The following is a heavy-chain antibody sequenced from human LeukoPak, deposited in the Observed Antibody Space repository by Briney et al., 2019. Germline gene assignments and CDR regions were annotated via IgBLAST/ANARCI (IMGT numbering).Heavy chain of an antibody. CDR3: ASGYSSGWYVY. Sequence: PGGSLRLSCAASGFTFSSYAMSRVRQAPGKGLEWVSAISGSGGSTYYADSVKGRFTISRDNSKNTLYLQMNSLRAEDTAVYYCASGYSSGWYVYWGQGTLVTVSS. D-gene: IGHD6-19*01. V-gene: IGHV3-23*01. CDR1: GFTFSSYA. J-gene: IGHJ4*02. CDR2: ISGSGGST.